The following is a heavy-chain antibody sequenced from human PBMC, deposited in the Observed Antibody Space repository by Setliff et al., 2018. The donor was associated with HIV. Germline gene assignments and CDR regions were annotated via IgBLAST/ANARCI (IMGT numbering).Heavy chain of an antibody. J-gene: IGHJ4*02. CDR2: IHASGKT. Sequence: SETLSLTCTVSGDTDFYWNCIRQPPGKGLEWIGYIHASGKTNYNPSLKSRVTLALDTSEMHFSLHLTSVTAADTAVYYCATLDPSGGNFLAYWGQGTQVTVSS. D-gene: IGHD2-21*02. CDR1: GDTDFY. V-gene: IGHV4-4*09. CDR3: ATLDPSGGNFLAY.